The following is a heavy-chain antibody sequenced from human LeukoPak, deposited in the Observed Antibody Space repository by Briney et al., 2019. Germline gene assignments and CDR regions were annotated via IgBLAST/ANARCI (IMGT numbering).Heavy chain of an antibody. D-gene: IGHD1-14*01. J-gene: IGHJ4*02. V-gene: IGHV5-51*03. CDR2: VYPGDYET. CDR3: AKSRNRNYDN. CDR1: GYSFTNYW. Sequence: GASLKISCKGSGYSFTNYWIAWVRQMPGKGLEWMGIVYPGDYETRYSPTFQGQVTISADKSISTAYLQWSSLKASDTAKYYCAKSRNRNYDNWGQGTLVTVSS.